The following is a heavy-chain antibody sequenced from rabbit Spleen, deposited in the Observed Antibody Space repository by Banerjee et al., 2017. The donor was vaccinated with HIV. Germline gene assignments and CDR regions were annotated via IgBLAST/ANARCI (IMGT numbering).Heavy chain of an antibody. V-gene: IGHV1S40*01. CDR3: ARDAGTSFSTYGMDL. CDR2: IDAGSSGST. D-gene: IGHD4-2*01. J-gene: IGHJ6*01. Sequence: QSLESGGDLVKPGASLTLTCTASGVSFSSSSYMCWVRQAPGKGLEWIACIDAGSSGSTYSATWAKGRFTISKSSSTTVTLQMTGLTAADTATYFCARDAGTSFSTYGMDLWGPGTLVTVS. CDR1: GVSFSSSSY.